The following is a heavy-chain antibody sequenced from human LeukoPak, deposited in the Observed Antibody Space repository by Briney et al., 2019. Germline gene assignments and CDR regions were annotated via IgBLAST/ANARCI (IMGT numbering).Heavy chain of an antibody. CDR1: GFTFSNVW. J-gene: IGHJ4*02. Sequence: GGSLRLSCAASGFTFSNVWMNWIRQAPGKGLEWVSSISSSNSYIYYADSMKGRLTISRDNAKNALYLQMNSLRAEDTAVYYCARGGLELDYWGQGTLVTVSS. V-gene: IGHV3-21*01. CDR2: ISSSNSYI. D-gene: IGHD1-7*01. CDR3: ARGGLELDY.